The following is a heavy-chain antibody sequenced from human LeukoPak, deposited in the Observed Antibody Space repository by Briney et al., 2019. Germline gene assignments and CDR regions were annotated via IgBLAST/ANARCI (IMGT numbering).Heavy chain of an antibody. J-gene: IGHJ3*02. CDR2: IYSGGTT. V-gene: IGHV3-53*01. CDR3: ARPTSSLAFDI. Sequence: GGSLRLSCVVSGFTVSNNYMTWVRQAPGRGLEWVSVIYSGGTTYYADSVKGRFTISRDNSKNTLYLQMNSLRGEDTAVYYCARPTSSLAFDIWGQGTVVIVSP. D-gene: IGHD2-2*01. CDR1: GFTVSNNY.